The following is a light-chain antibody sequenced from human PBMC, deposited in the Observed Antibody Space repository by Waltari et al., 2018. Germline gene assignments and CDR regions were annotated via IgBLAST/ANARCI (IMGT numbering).Light chain of an antibody. CDR1: QGLIHRPDNRNF. V-gene: IGKV4-1*01. CDR2: WAS. CDR3: QQYHTTPLT. Sequence: DIVMTQSPTSLAVSLGGRAPISCNSSQGLIHRPDNRNFLAWYLQKPGQPPKLLIYWASTRASGVPDRFSGSASGTDFTLTISSLQAEDVAVYYCQQYHTTPLTFGGGTKVEIK. J-gene: IGKJ4*01.